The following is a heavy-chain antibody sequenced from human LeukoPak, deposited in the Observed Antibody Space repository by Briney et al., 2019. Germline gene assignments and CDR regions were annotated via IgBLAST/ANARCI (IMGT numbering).Heavy chain of an antibody. CDR1: GFTFRNYW. J-gene: IGHJ4*02. V-gene: IGHV3-7*03. CDR3: AKVKWKLIGYFDY. CDR2: IKQDGSDR. Sequence: GVLRLSCAASGFTFRNYWMSWVRQAPGTGLEWVANIKQDGSDRNYVTSVRGRFTISRDNAESSLYLQMNSLRVEDTAVYFCAKVKWKLIGYFDYWGQGTLVTVSS. D-gene: IGHD1-20*01.